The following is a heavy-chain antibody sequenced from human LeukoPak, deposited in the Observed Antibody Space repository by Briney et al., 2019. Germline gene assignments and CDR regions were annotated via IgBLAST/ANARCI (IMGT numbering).Heavy chain of an antibody. V-gene: IGHV3-64*01. CDR1: GFTFSSYA. CDR3: ARGQQLVGVDY. CDR2: ISSNGGST. J-gene: IGHJ4*02. Sequence: PGGSLRLSCAAAGFTFSSYAMHWVRQAPGKGLEYVSAISSNGGSTYYANSVKGRFTISRDNSKNTLYLQMGSLRAEDMAVYHCARGQQLVGVDYWGQGTLVTVSS. D-gene: IGHD6-6*01.